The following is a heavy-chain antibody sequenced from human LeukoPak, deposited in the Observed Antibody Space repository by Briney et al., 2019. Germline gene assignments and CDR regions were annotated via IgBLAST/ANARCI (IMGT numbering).Heavy chain of an antibody. Sequence: KASETLSLTCTVSGYSISSDYYWGWIRQPPGKGLEWIGTINHSGSTYKKPSLKSRVTISVDTSKNQLSLKLSSVTAADTAVYYCAREVVAATGAFDIWGQGTVVIVS. CDR3: AREVVAATGAFDI. D-gene: IGHD2-15*01. V-gene: IGHV4-38-2*02. CDR1: GYSISSDYY. CDR2: INHSGST. J-gene: IGHJ3*02.